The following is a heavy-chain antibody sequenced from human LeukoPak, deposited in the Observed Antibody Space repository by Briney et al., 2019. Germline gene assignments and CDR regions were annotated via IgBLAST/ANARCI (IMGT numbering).Heavy chain of an antibody. V-gene: IGHV3-7*01. CDR2: IKQDGSEK. Sequence: GGSLRLSCAASVFTFSIYCMICVRQAPAKGLEWVANIKQDGSEKYYVDSLKGRFTISRDNAKNSLYLQMNSLRAEDTAVYYCARDPHYYFDYWGEGTLVTVSS. J-gene: IGHJ4*02. D-gene: IGHD3-3*02. CDR1: VFTFSIYC. CDR3: ARDPHYYFDY.